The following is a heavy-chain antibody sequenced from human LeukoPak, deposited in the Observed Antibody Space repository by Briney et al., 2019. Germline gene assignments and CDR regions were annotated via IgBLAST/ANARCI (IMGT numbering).Heavy chain of an antibody. V-gene: IGHV3-7*05. D-gene: IGHD6-13*01. CDR3: ARDTLGYSISSYDY. Sequence: GGSLRLSCAASGFILSTYWMTWVRQAPGKGLEWVAIIKQDGSEKYYVDSVKGRFTISRDNPKNSLYLQMNSLRAEDTAVYYCARDTLGYSISSYDYWGQGTLVTVSS. J-gene: IGHJ4*02. CDR2: IKQDGSEK. CDR1: GFILSTYW.